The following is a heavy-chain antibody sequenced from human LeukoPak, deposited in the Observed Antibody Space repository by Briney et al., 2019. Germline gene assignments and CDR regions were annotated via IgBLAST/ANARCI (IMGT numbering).Heavy chain of an antibody. Sequence: ASVKVSCKASGYTFTGYYMHWVRQAPGQGLEWMGWINPNSGGTNYAQKFQGRVAMTRDTSISTAYMELSRLRSDDTAVYYCARGITIFGVVPFDPWGQGTLVTVSS. J-gene: IGHJ5*02. D-gene: IGHD3-3*01. CDR3: ARGITIFGVVPFDP. CDR1: GYTFTGYY. V-gene: IGHV1-2*02. CDR2: INPNSGGT.